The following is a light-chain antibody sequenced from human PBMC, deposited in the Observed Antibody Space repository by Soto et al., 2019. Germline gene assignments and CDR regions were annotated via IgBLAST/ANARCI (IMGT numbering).Light chain of an antibody. J-gene: IGLJ1*01. V-gene: IGLV2-14*01. Sequence: QSVLSQPASVSASPGQSITISCSGTSSDVGDNNYVSWYQQHPGKAPKLIIYEVNNRPSGVSNRFSGSKSGNTASLSISGLQAEDEADYYCGSSTSTSTLYVFGTGTKVTVL. CDR3: GSSTSTSTLYV. CDR1: SSDVGDNNY. CDR2: EVN.